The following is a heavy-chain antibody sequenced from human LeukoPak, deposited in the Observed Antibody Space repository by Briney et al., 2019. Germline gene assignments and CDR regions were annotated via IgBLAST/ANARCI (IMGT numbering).Heavy chain of an antibody. D-gene: IGHD3-3*01. Sequence: PGGSLRLSCAASGFTFSSYAMSWVRQAPGKGLEWVSAISGSGGSTYYADSVKGRFTISRDNSKNTLYLQMNSLRAEDTAVYYCAKRQYYDFWSGSIGMDVWGQGTTVTVSS. J-gene: IGHJ6*02. CDR3: AKRQYYDFWSGSIGMDV. CDR2: ISGSGGST. CDR1: GFTFSSYA. V-gene: IGHV3-23*01.